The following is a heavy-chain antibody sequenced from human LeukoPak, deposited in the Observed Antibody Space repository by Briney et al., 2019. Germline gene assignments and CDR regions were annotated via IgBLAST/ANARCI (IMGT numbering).Heavy chain of an antibody. CDR1: GFNFSSYW. D-gene: IGHD3-16*01. J-gene: IGHJ6*02. Sequence: GGSLRLSCAASGFNFSSYWMNWARQAPGKGLEWVASINHNGNVNYYVDSVKGRFTISRDNAKNSLYLQMSNLRAEDTAVYFCARGGGLDVWGQGATVTVSS. CDR2: INHNGNVN. V-gene: IGHV3-7*03. CDR3: ARGGGLDV.